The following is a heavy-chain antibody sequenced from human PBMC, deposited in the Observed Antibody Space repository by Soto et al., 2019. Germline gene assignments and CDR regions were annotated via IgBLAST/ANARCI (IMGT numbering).Heavy chain of an antibody. CDR1: GYTFTSYG. D-gene: IGHD3-22*01. J-gene: IGHJ5*02. Sequence: ASVKVSCKASGYTFTSYGISWVRQAPGQGLEWMGWISAYNGNTNYAQKLQGRVTMTTDTSTSTAYMELRSLRSDDTAVYYCARVGDSSGCYYGLWFDPWGQGTLVTVSS. CDR2: ISAYNGNT. V-gene: IGHV1-18*01. CDR3: ARVGDSSGCYYGLWFDP.